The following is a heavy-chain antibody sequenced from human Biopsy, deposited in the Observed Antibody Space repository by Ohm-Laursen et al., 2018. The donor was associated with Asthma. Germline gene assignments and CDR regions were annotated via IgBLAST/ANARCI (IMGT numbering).Heavy chain of an antibody. CDR3: AKDSSGYYLNYFDY. J-gene: IGHJ4*02. V-gene: IGHV3-9*01. CDR2: ISWNSGSI. CDR1: GFTFDDYA. D-gene: IGHD3-22*01. Sequence: SLRLSCSATGFTFDDYAMHWVRQAPGKGLEWVSGISWNSGSIGYADSVKGRFTISRDNAKNSLYLQMNSLRAEDTALYYCAKDSSGYYLNYFDYWGQGTLVTVSS.